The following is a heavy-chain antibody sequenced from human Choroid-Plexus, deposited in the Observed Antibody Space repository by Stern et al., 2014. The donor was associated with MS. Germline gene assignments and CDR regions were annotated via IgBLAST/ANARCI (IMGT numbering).Heavy chain of an antibody. D-gene: IGHD2/OR15-2a*01. J-gene: IGHJ5*02. V-gene: IGHV3-30*18. CDR3: AKDRQYLTYFFDH. CDR1: GFTFGSCA. CDR2: VSYDGSNK. Sequence: VQLVQSGGGVVQPGRPLRLSCVASGFTFGSCAMHWVRQAPGKGLEWVAGVSYDGSNKYYADSVKGRFTISRDNSQNTLYMQMSSLRPEDTAVYYCAKDRQYLTYFFDHWGQGSLVTSPQ.